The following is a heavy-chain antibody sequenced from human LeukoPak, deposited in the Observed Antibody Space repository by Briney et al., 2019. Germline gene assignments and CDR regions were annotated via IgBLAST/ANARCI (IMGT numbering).Heavy chain of an antibody. CDR1: GFPFGDSA. CDR3: TRDRYSYNWFDP. J-gene: IGHJ5*02. CDR2: IRNKVHGGTT. D-gene: IGHD1-1*01. Sequence: PGGSLRLSCRAFGFPFGDSAVHWVRQAPGKGLEWVGFIRNKVHGGTTEYAASVKGRFTISRDDSKSISYLQMNSLESDDTAVYYCTRDRYSYNWFDPWGQGTLVTVSS. V-gene: IGHV3-49*04.